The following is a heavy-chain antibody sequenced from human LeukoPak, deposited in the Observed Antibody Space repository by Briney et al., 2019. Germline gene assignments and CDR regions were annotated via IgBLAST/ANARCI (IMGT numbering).Heavy chain of an antibody. CDR2: IYYSGST. CDR3: ARGHSGRVVGRFDY. CDR1: GGSISSGGYS. J-gene: IGHJ4*02. D-gene: IGHD2-21*01. V-gene: IGHV4-30-4*07. Sequence: SQTLSLTCAVSGGSISSGGYSWSWIRQPPGKGLEWIGYIYYSGSTYYNPSLKSRVTISVDTSKNQFSLKLSSVTAADTAVYYCARGHSGRVVGRFDYWGQGTLVTVSS.